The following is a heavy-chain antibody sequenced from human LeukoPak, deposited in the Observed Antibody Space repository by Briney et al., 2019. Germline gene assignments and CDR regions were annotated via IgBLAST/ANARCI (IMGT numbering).Heavy chain of an antibody. V-gene: IGHV4-34*01. Sequence: SETLSLTCAVYGGSFSGYCWSWIRQPPGKGLEWIGEINHSGSTNYNPSLKSRVTISVDTSKNQFSLKLSSVTAADTAVYYCARGGGSEDIVVVPAAMSPFDYWGQGTLVTVSS. J-gene: IGHJ4*02. CDR1: GGSFSGYC. CDR3: ARGGGSEDIVVVPAAMSPFDY. D-gene: IGHD2-2*01. CDR2: INHSGST.